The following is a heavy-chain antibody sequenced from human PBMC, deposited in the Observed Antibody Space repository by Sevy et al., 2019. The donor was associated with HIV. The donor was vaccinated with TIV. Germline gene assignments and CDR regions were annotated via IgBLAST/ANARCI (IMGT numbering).Heavy chain of an antibody. CDR2: ISGSGTRT. D-gene: IGHD3-22*01. CDR1: GFSFDSYG. Sequence: GGSLRLSCAVSGFSFDSYGMTWVRQAPGKGLEWVSGISGSGTRTYYADSVKGRFIISRDNSKNTLYLQMNSLRSEDTARYCWGKGGGGHYDPDEIGYYFYYYNMDVWGKGTTVTVSS. J-gene: IGHJ6*03. V-gene: IGHV3-23*01. CDR3: GKGGGGHYDPDEIGYYFYYYNMDV.